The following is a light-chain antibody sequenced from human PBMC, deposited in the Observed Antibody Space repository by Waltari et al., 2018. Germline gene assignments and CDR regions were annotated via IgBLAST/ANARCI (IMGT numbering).Light chain of an antibody. J-gene: IGKJ4*01. V-gene: IGKV4-1*01. CDR1: QNIFYSSNNKNN. Sequence: DIVMTKSPDSLAVSLGARATINGKPSQNIFYSSNNKNNLAWYQQRPGQPPKLLFYRASKRMSGVPDRFSGSGSGTDFTLTISSLQAEDVAVFYCQQYYDVPITFGGGTKVEIK. CDR3: QQYYDVPIT. CDR2: RAS.